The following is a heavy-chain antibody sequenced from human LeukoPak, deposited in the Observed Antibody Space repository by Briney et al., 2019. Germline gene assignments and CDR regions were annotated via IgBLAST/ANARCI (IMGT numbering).Heavy chain of an antibody. CDR2: ISGYNGNT. Sequence: ASVKVSCKASGYTFTGYYMHWVRQAPGQGLEWMGWISGYNGNTKYAQKLQGRVTMTTDTSTSTAYMELRSLRSDDTSVYYCARVSPHRRLSYDYQNWFDTWGQGTLVTVSS. CDR1: GYTFTGYY. CDR3: ARVSPHRRLSYDYQNWFDT. J-gene: IGHJ5*02. V-gene: IGHV1-18*04. D-gene: IGHD5-18*01.